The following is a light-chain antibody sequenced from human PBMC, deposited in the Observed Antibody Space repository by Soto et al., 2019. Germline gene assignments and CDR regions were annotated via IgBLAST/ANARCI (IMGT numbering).Light chain of an antibody. J-gene: IGLJ1*01. Sequence: QSVLTQPPSVSGTPGQRVTISCSGSSSNIGSRAVSWYQHPPGTAPKLLIFNNNQRPSGVPDRFSGSKSGSSASLAVSGLQSEDEADYFCAAWDDSLNGYVFGTGTKLTVL. CDR3: AAWDDSLNGYV. CDR1: SSNIGSRA. V-gene: IGLV1-44*01. CDR2: NNN.